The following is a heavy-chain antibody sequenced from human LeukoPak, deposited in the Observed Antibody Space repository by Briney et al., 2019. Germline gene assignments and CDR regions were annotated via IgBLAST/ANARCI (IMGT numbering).Heavy chain of an antibody. CDR3: ASWEVVGDTGLGFDS. CDR2: FHTSGRT. V-gene: IGHV4-4*07. D-gene: IGHD4-17*01. Sequence: MSSETLSLTCTVSGASISTYYWVWIRQPAGKGLEWIGRFHTSGRTNYNPSLKSRITMSADPSKNQLSLRLNSVTAADTAVYYCASWEVVGDTGLGFDSWGQGTLVTVSA. CDR1: GASISTYY. J-gene: IGHJ4*02.